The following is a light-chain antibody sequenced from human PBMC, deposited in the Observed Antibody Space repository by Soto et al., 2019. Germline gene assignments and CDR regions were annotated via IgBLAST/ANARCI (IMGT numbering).Light chain of an antibody. J-gene: IGKJ4*01. CDR3: QKYDNAPLT. CDR1: QDISTY. Sequence: DIQMTQAPSSLSASVGDRVTITCRARQDISTYLAWNQQKPGKVPKLLISAAYTLQSGVPPRFSGSGSGTDFTLIISSLQPEDVATYYCQKYDNAPLTFGGGTKVEIK. V-gene: IGKV1-27*01. CDR2: AAY.